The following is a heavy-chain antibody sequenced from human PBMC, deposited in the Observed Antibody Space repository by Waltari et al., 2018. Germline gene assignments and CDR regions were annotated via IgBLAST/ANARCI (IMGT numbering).Heavy chain of an antibody. Sequence: EVQLLDSGGGLVQPGGSLRLSCVDSGFTLSPYAMRWVRQAPGKGLECVSAISGNAGTTYYTDSVKGRFTISRDKSKNTLYLQMNSLRAEDTAVYYCTRALFGGSTDWGQGTLVTVSS. D-gene: IGHD3-10*02. CDR1: GFTLSPYA. V-gene: IGHV3-23*01. J-gene: IGHJ4*02. CDR3: TRALFGGSTD. CDR2: ISGNAGTT.